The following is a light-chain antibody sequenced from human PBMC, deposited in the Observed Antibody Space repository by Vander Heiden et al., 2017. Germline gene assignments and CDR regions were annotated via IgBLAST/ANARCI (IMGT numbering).Light chain of an antibody. J-gene: IGLJ2*01. CDR3: HVWDAFRDQAV. CDR1: SIENKG. CDR2: DDS. V-gene: IGLV3-21*02. Sequence: SYVLTQQPSVSVAPGQTARITCGGNSIENKGVHWYQQKPGQAPVLVVHDDSDRPSGIPERFSGSNSGNTATLTINRVEAGDEADYYCHVWDAFRDQAVFGGGTRLTGL.